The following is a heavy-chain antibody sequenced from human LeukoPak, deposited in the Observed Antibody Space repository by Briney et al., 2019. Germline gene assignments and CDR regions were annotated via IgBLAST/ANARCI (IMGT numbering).Heavy chain of an antibody. J-gene: IGHJ4*02. Sequence: PSETLSLSCTVSGGSITPYYWSWIRQPPGKGLEWIGFIYSSGSANYNPSLMSRVTMSVDTSKNQFSLKLSSVTAADTAVYYCARTRTYADYADFWGQGTLVTVSS. CDR1: GGSITPYY. CDR2: IYSSGSA. CDR3: ARTRTYADYADF. D-gene: IGHD4-17*01. V-gene: IGHV4-59*01.